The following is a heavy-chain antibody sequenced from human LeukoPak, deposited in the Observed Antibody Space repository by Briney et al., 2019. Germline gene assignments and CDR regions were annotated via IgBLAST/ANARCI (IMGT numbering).Heavy chain of an antibody. J-gene: IGHJ4*02. V-gene: IGHV4-59*01. CDR3: ARGVYIAAAQYAY. CDR1: GGSISSYY. CDR2: IYYSGTT. Sequence: SETLSLTCTVSGGSISSYYWSWIRQPPGKELEWIGYIYYSGTTNYNPSLKSRVTISVDTSKNQFSPKLSSVTAADTAVYYCARGVYIAAAQYAYWGQGTLVTVSS. D-gene: IGHD6-13*01.